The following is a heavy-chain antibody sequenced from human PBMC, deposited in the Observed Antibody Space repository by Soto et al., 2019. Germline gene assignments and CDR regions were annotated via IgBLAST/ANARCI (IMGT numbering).Heavy chain of an antibody. Sequence: SQTLSLPCAISGDSVSSNSAAWNWIRQSPLRGLEWLGRTYYRSKWYNDYAVSVKSRITINPDTSKNQFSLQLNSVTPEDTAVYYCARDCTNVVCYPSYHYGMDVWGQGTTVTAP. CDR2: TYYRSKWYN. CDR3: ARDCTNVVCYPSYHYGMDV. CDR1: GDSVSSNSAA. D-gene: IGHD2-8*01. J-gene: IGHJ6*02. V-gene: IGHV6-1*01.